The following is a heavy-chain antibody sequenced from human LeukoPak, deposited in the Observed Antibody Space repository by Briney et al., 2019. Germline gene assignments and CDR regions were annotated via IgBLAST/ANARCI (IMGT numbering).Heavy chain of an antibody. CDR1: GFTFSSYW. Sequence: PGGSLRLSCAASGFTFSSYWMHWVRQAPGKGLVWVSRINSDGSSTSYADSVKGRFTISSDNAKNTLYLQMNSLRAEDTAVYYCARGLYDFWSGLEGEIDPWGQGTLVTVSS. CDR3: ARGLYDFWSGLEGEIDP. J-gene: IGHJ5*02. V-gene: IGHV3-74*01. D-gene: IGHD3-3*01. CDR2: INSDGSST.